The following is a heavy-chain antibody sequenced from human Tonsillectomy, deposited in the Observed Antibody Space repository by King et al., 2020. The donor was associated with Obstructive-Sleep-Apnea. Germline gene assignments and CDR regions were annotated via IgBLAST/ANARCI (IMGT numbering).Heavy chain of an antibody. CDR1: GYSFSNYW. D-gene: IGHD5-18*01. CDR3: AKFRGYSIXXEDXFET. CDR2: IHPGDSDT. J-gene: IGHJ5*02. Sequence: VQLVESGAEVKRPGESLKISCQGSGYSFSNYWIGWVRQTSGKGLEWVGIIHPGDSDTRXSPTFQGQVTMSADKSISAAYLQWSSLKASDTAIYYCAKFRGYSIXXEDXFETWGQGTLVTVXS. V-gene: IGHV5-51*01.